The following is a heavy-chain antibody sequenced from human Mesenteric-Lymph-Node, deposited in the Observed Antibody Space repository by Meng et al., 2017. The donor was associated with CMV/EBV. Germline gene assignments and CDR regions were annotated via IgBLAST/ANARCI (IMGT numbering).Heavy chain of an antibody. J-gene: IGHJ6*02. CDR3: ARGPLPRYYYYGMDV. CDR2: VKQDGSQQ. V-gene: IGHV3-7*01. CDR1: GFTFNSYW. Sequence: GESLKISCAASGFTFNSYWMTWVRQGPGKGLEWVANVKQDGSQQYYLDSVKGRFTISRDNARNSLYLQMNSLRAEDTAVYYCARGPLPRYYYYGMDVWGQGTTVTVSS.